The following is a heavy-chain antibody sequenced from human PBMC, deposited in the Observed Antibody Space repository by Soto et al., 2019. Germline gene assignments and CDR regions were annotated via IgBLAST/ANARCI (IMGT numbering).Heavy chain of an antibody. CDR1: GFTFSSYA. Sequence: EVQLLESGGGLVQPGGSLRLSCAASGFTFSSYAMSWVRQAPGKGLEWVSAISGSGGSTYYADSVKGRFTISRDNSKNTLYLQVNSLRAEDTAVYYCAKVRGSGWYWPHDYWGQGTLVTVSS. J-gene: IGHJ4*02. CDR2: ISGSGGST. CDR3: AKVRGSGWYWPHDY. V-gene: IGHV3-23*01. D-gene: IGHD6-19*01.